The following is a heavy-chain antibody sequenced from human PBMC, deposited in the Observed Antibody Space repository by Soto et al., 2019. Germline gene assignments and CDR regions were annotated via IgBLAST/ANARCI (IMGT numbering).Heavy chain of an antibody. D-gene: IGHD3-10*01. Sequence: SGPTLVNPTQTLTLTCTFSGFSLSTSGMCVSWIRQPPGKALEWLALIDWDDDKYYSTSLKTRLTISKDTSKNQVVLTMTNMDPVDTATYYCARLYGSGSPYYYYGMDVWGQGTPVTVSS. CDR1: GFSLSTSGMC. CDR2: IDWDDDK. CDR3: ARLYGSGSPYYYYGMDV. J-gene: IGHJ6*02. V-gene: IGHV2-70*01.